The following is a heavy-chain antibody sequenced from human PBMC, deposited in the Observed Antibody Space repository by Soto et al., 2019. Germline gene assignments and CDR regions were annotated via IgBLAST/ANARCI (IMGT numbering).Heavy chain of an antibody. Sequence: SETLSLTCTVSGGSISSSSYYWGWIRQPPGKGLLLFGSIYYSGSTYYNPSLKSRVTISVDTSKIQFSLKLSSLTASDTAIYYCARLSDANDGSGYWTFDIWGQGTMVTVS. V-gene: IGHV4-39*07. CDR3: ARLSDANDGSGYWTFDI. CDR1: GGSISSSSYY. D-gene: IGHD3-22*01. CDR2: IYYSGST. J-gene: IGHJ3*02.